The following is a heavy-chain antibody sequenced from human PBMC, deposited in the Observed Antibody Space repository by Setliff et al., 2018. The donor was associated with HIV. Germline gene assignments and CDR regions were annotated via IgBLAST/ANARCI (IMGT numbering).Heavy chain of an antibody. CDR3: ARDRMPMASWVPDK. CDR2: IYDSEST. J-gene: IGHJ4*02. V-gene: IGHV4-34*09. D-gene: IGHD2-2*01. CDR1: GGSFSDYY. Sequence: SETLSLTCAVYGGSFSDYYWSWIRQPPGKGLEWIGNIYDSESTYYNPSLKSRVTISVDTSKNHFSLKLNSVTAADTAVYYCARDRMPMASWVPDKWGQGTLVTVSS.